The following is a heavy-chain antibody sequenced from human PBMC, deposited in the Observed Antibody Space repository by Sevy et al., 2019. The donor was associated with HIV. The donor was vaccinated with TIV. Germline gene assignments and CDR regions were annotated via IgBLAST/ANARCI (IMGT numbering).Heavy chain of an antibody. CDR3: TTENQQLVEHDAFDI. Sequence: GGSLRLSCAASGFTFSNAWMSWVRQAPGKGLEWVGRIKIKTDGGSTDYAAPVKGRFTISRDDSKNTLYLQMNSLKTEDTSVYYCTTENQQLVEHDAFDIWGQGTMVTVSS. CDR1: GFTFSNAW. V-gene: IGHV3-15*01. D-gene: IGHD6-13*01. CDR2: IKIKTDGGST. J-gene: IGHJ3*02.